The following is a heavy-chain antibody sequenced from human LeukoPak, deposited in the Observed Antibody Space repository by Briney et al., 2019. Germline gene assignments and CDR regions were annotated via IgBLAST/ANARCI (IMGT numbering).Heavy chain of an antibody. Sequence: SQTLSLTCTVSGGSISSGSYYWSWIRQPAGKGLEWIGRIYTSGSTNYNPSLKSRVTISVDTSKNQFSLKLSSVTAADTAVYYCARDKVGRVLSSGWYNWFDPWGQGTLVTVSS. CDR1: GGSISSGSYY. J-gene: IGHJ5*02. CDR3: ARDKVGRVLSSGWYNWFDP. V-gene: IGHV4-61*02. CDR2: IYTSGST. D-gene: IGHD6-19*01.